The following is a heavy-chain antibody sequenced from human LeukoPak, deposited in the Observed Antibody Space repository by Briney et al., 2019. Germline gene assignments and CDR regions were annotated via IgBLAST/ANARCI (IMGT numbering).Heavy chain of an antibody. D-gene: IGHD6-13*01. CDR1: GGTFSSYA. V-gene: IGHV1-69*04. CDR2: IISIFGIA. J-gene: IGHJ4*02. CDR3: ARGGGIAAAGTDYFVY. Sequence: SVKVSCKASGGTFSSYAISWVRQAPGQGLEWMGRIISIFGIANYAQKFQGRVTITADKSTSTAYMELSSLRSEDTAVYYCARGGGIAAAGTDYFVYWGQGTLVTVSS.